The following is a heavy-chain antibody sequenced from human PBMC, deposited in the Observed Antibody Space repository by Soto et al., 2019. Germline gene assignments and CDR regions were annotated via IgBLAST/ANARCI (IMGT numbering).Heavy chain of an antibody. D-gene: IGHD2-21*02. CDR1: GFTFSSYA. V-gene: IGHV3-23*01. J-gene: IGHJ4*02. CDR2: ISGSGGST. Sequence: GGSLRLSCAASGFTFSSYAMSWVRQAPGKGLEWVSAISGSGGSTYYADSVKGRFTISRDNSKNTLYLQMNRLRAEDTAVYYCAKDLTSVVTASPIDYWGQGTLVTVSS. CDR3: AKDLTSVVTASPIDY.